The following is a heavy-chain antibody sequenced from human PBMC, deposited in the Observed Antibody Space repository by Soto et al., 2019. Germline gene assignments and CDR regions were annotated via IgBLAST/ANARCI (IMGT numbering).Heavy chain of an antibody. D-gene: IGHD2-2*01. CDR3: ARGRYCSSTSCSPPFHYYYMDV. Sequence: QVQLQQWGAGLLKPTETLSLTCAVYGGSFSGYYWSWIRQPPGKGLEWIGEINHSGSTNYNPSLKSRVTISVDTSKNQFSLKLSSVTAADTAVYYCARGRYCSSTSCSPPFHYYYMDVRGKGTTVTVSS. V-gene: IGHV4-34*01. CDR1: GGSFSGYY. J-gene: IGHJ6*03. CDR2: INHSGST.